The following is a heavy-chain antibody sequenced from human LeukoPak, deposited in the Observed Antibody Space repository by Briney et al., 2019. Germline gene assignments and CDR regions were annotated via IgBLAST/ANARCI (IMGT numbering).Heavy chain of an antibody. CDR2: ISYDGSNK. J-gene: IGHJ4*02. V-gene: IGHV3-30-3*01. CDR1: GFTFSSYA. Sequence: GGSLRLSCAASGFTFSSYAMHWVRQAPGKGLEWVAVISYDGSNKYYADSVRGRFTISRDNAKNSLYLQMNSLRAEDTAVYYCARQGLYSGYEWYWGQGTLVTVSS. CDR3: ARQGLYSGYEWY. D-gene: IGHD5-12*01.